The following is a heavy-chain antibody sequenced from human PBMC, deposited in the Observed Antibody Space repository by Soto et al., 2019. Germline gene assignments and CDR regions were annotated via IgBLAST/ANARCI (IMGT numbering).Heavy chain of an antibody. D-gene: IGHD6-19*01. CDR3: ASYSSGWYDVSY. J-gene: IGHJ4*02. CDR1: GGSVSSGTYY. V-gene: IGHV4-61*01. CDR2: IYYSGST. Sequence: QVQLQESGPGLVKPSETLSLTCTVSGGSVSSGTYYWSWIRQPPGKGLEWIGYIYYSGSTNYNPALKSRVTISVATSKNQCSLKLSSVTAADTAVYYCASYSSGWYDVSYWGQGTLVTVSS.